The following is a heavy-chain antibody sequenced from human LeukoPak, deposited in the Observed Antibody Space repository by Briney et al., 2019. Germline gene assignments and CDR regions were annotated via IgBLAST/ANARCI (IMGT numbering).Heavy chain of an antibody. CDR1: GFTFSSYS. CDR2: ISSSSSYI. J-gene: IGHJ6*02. CDR3: ARDDSGYDPVYYYYGMDV. V-gene: IGHV3-21*01. D-gene: IGHD5-12*01. Sequence: GGSLRLSCAASGFTFSSYSMNWVRQAPGKGLEWVSSISSSSSYIYYADSVKGRFTISRDNAKNSLYLQMNSLRAEDTAVYYCARDDSGYDPVYYYYGMDVWGQGTTVTVSS.